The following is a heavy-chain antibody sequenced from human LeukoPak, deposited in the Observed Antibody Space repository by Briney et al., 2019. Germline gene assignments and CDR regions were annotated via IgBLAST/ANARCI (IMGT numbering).Heavy chain of an antibody. CDR1: GFTFSSYS. V-gene: IGHV3-21*01. CDR3: ARDVFDGS. J-gene: IGHJ4*02. CDR2: ISSLSNYI. D-gene: IGHD2-15*01. Sequence: GGSLRLSCAASGFTFSSYSMNWVRQAPGKGLEWVSSISSLSNYIYYEDSVKGRFTISRDYAKNSLYLQMNSLRAEDTAVYYCARDVFDGSWGQGTLVTVSS.